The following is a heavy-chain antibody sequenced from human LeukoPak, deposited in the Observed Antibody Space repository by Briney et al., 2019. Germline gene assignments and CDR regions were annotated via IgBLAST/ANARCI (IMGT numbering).Heavy chain of an antibody. D-gene: IGHD3-10*01. CDR1: GFTFSNYW. CDR2: IKQDGSEK. Sequence: PGGSLRLSCAASGFTFSNYWMSWVRQAPGKGLEWVANIKQDGSEKYYVDSVKGRFTISRDNAENSLYLQMNSLRAEDTAVYYCARRAGYYYGSGSYYFYDYWGQGTLVTVSS. CDR3: ARRAGYYYGSGSYYFYDY. J-gene: IGHJ4*02. V-gene: IGHV3-7*01.